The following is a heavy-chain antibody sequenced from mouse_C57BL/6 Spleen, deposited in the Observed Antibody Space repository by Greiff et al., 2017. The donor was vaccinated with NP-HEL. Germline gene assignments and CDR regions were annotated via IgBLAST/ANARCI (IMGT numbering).Heavy chain of an antibody. Sequence: DVHLVESGGGLVKPGGSLKLSCAASGFTFSDYGMHWVRQAPEKGLEWVAYISSGSSTIYYAATVKGRFTISRDNAKNTLFLQMTSLRSEDTAMYYCERQRITTVVPFDYWGQGTTLTVSS. V-gene: IGHV5-17*01. J-gene: IGHJ2*01. CDR2: ISSGSSTI. D-gene: IGHD1-1*01. CDR1: GFTFSDYG. CDR3: ERQRITTVVPFDY.